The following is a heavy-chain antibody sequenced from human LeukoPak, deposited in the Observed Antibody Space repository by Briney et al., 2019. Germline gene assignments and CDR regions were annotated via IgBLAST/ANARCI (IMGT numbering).Heavy chain of an antibody. J-gene: IGHJ4*02. CDR1: GFTFSSYG. V-gene: IGHV3-30*03. Sequence: PGGSLRLSCAASGFTFSSYGMHWVRQAPGKGLEWVAVISYDGSNKFYADSVKGRFTISRDNSKNTLYLQMNSLRAEDTAVYYCARPGIAAAAPYFDYWGQGTLVTVSS. CDR2: ISYDGSNK. CDR3: ARPGIAAAAPYFDY. D-gene: IGHD6-13*01.